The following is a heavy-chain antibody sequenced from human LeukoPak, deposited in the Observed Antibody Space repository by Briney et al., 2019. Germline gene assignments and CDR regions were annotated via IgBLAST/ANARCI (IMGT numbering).Heavy chain of an antibody. V-gene: IGHV5-51*01. CDR2: IYPGDSDT. J-gene: IGHJ4*02. D-gene: IGHD2-15*01. CDR3: ARRQYELLNFDY. Sequence: GESLKISCQGSGYSFTSYWIGWVRQMPGKGLEWMGLIYPGDSDTRYSPSFQGQVTISADKSITTAYLQWSSLKASDTAMYYCARRQYELLNFDYWGQGTLVTVSS. CDR1: GYSFTSYW.